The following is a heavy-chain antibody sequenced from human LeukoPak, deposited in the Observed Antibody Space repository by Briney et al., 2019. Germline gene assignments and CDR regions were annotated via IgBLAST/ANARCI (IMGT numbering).Heavy chain of an antibody. J-gene: IGHJ4*02. V-gene: IGHV1-24*01. CDR3: VTGFTTMAVDYFDY. Sequence: ASVKVSCKVSGKTLTNLCIHWLRQPPGQGLEWLGGSDPEDGERNYAQMFQGRVTMTEDTSIDTAYMELSSLRSEDTAVYYCVTGFTTMAVDYFDYWGQGTLVTVSP. CDR1: GKTLTNLC. CDR2: SDPEDGER. D-gene: IGHD5-18*01.